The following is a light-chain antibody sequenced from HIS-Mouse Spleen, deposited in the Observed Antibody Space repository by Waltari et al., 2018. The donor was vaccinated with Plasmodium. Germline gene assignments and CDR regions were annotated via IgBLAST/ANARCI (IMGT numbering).Light chain of an antibody. V-gene: IGLV5-37*01. Sequence: QPVLTQPPSSSASPGESARLTCTFPSDFNVGSYNIYWYQPTPGSPPRYPLYYYSDSDKGQGSGVPSRFSGSKDASANTGILLISGLQSEDEADYYCMIWPSNASGVFGGGTKLTVL. J-gene: IGLJ3*02. CDR1: SDFNVGSYN. CDR2: YYSDSDK. CDR3: MIWPSNASGV.